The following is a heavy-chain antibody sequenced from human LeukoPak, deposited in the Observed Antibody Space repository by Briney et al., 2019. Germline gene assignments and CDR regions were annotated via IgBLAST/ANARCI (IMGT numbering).Heavy chain of an antibody. Sequence: PSETLSLTCAVSGYSISSGYYWGWIRPPPGKGLEWIGSIYHSGSTYYNPSLKSRVTISVDTSKNQFSLKLSSVTAADTAVYYCARPLAARFSWFDPWGQGTLVTVSS. CDR3: ARPLAARFSWFDP. J-gene: IGHJ5*02. V-gene: IGHV4-38-2*01. D-gene: IGHD6-6*01. CDR2: IYHSGST. CDR1: GYSISSGYY.